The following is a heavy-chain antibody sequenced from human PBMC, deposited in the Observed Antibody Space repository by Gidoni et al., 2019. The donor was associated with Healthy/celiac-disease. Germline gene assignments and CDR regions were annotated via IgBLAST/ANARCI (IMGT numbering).Heavy chain of an antibody. Sequence: QVQLVESGGGVVQPGRSLRLSCAASGFTFSSYAMQWVRRAPGKGLEWVAVISYDGSNKYYADSVKGRFTISRDNSKNTLYLQMNSLRAEDTAVYYCARPGSDYGDYVMGYYFDYWGQGTLVTVSS. J-gene: IGHJ4*02. CDR2: ISYDGSNK. CDR3: ARPGSDYGDYVMGYYFDY. V-gene: IGHV3-30*04. CDR1: GFTFSSYA. D-gene: IGHD4-17*01.